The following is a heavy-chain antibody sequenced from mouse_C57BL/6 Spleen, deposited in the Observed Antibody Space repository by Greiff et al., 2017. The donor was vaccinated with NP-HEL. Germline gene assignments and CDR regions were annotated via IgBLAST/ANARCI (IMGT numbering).Heavy chain of an antibody. Sequence: VQGVESGAELVRPGASVTLSCKASGYTFTDYEMHWVKQTPVHGLEWIGAIDPETGGTAYNQKFKGKAILTADKSSSTAYMELRSLTSEDSAVYYCTRPGSGYWGQGTTLTVSS. J-gene: IGHJ2*01. CDR2: IDPETGGT. D-gene: IGHD1-1*02. CDR1: GYTFTDYE. CDR3: TRPGSGY. V-gene: IGHV1-15*01.